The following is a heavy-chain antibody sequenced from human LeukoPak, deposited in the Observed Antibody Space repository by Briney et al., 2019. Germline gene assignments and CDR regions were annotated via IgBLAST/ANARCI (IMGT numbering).Heavy chain of an antibody. Sequence: GGSLRLSCAASGFTFSSYSMNWVRQAPGKGLEWVSSISSSSSYIYYADSVKGRFTISRDNAKNSLYLQMNSLRAEDTAVYYCASFGYCSSTSCRGVGYYYYGMDVWGQGTTVTVFS. CDR3: ASFGYCSSTSCRGVGYYYYGMDV. V-gene: IGHV3-21*01. J-gene: IGHJ6*02. D-gene: IGHD2-2*03. CDR2: ISSSSSYI. CDR1: GFTFSSYS.